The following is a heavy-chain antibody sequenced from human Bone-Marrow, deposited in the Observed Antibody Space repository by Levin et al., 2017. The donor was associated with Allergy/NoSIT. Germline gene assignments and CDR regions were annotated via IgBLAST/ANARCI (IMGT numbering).Heavy chain of an antibody. CDR3: TRRPVTVTSNWFDP. CDR1: GVSISGSDYY. V-gene: IGHV4-39*02. Sequence: SETLSLTCTVSGVSISGSDYYWGWIRQSPGKGREWIGNMYYSGTSYYNPSLKSRVRISVDTSKTHFSLDLNSVTAAGTAVYDCTRRPVTVTSNWFDPWGQGTLVPVSS. J-gene: IGHJ5*02. D-gene: IGHD4-17*01. CDR2: MYYSGTS.